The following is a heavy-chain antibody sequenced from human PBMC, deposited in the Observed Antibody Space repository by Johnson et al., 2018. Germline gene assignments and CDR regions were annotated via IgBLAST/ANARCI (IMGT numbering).Heavy chain of an antibody. CDR3: ANDDWGPRAFEA. D-gene: IGHD7-27*01. Sequence: VQLHESGGDLVEHGGSLRLSCEASGFTFTSYWMHWVRQVPGKGLVWVSCISGDGSDTRYADSVTGRFIISKDNAKNTLYLQMNNMRVEDTAVYYCANDDWGPRAFEAWGQGTMVTVSS. J-gene: IGHJ3*01. CDR1: GFTFTSYW. CDR2: ISGDGSDT. V-gene: IGHV3-74*01.